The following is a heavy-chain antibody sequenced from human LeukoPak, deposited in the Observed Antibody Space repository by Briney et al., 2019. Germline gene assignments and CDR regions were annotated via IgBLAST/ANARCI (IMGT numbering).Heavy chain of an antibody. CDR3: AREAAAGTIDY. D-gene: IGHD6-13*01. Sequence: SGGSLRLSCAASGFTFSSYSMNWVRQAPGKGLEWVSSISSSSSYIYYADSVKGRFTISRDNAKNSLYLQMNSLGAEDTAVYYCAREAAAGTIDYWGQGTLVTVSS. V-gene: IGHV3-21*01. CDR2: ISSSSSYI. CDR1: GFTFSSYS. J-gene: IGHJ4*02.